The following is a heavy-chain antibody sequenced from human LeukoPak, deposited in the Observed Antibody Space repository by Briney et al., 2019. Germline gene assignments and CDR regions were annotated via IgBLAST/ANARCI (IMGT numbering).Heavy chain of an antibody. D-gene: IGHD2-15*01. V-gene: IGHV3-23*01. CDR1: GLTFSSYG. CDR3: AKNGDRGAYCSGGTCYPYYYYYMDV. CDR2: ISTTGGTT. Sequence: GGTLRLSCAASGLTFSSYGMSWVRQAPGRGLEWVSAISTTGGTTYYADSVRGRFTISRDNSRNTLYLQMNSLRAGDTAIYYCAKNGDRGAYCSGGTCYPYYYYYMDVWGKGTTVTISS. J-gene: IGHJ6*03.